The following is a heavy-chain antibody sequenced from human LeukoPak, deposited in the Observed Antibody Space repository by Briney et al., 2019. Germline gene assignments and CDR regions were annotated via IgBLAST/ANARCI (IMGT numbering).Heavy chain of an antibody. CDR1: GFTFSTYA. D-gene: IGHD2-15*01. V-gene: IGHV3-23*01. Sequence: AGGSLRLSCAASGFTFSTYAMSWVRQAPGKGLEWVSAISTTGDNTYYADSVKGRFTTSRDNSKNTQFLQMSSLRAEDTAVYYCLGYCSGGSCYSGAHWGQGTLVTVSS. J-gene: IGHJ4*02. CDR2: ISTTGDNT. CDR3: LGYCSGGSCYSGAH.